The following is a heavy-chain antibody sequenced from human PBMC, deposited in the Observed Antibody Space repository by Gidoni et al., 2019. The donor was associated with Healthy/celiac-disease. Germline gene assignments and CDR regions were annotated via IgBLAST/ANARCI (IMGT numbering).Heavy chain of an antibody. V-gene: IGHV3-9*01. CDR3: ASLRGDYGIYYYYGMDV. CDR1: GLTFDDYA. Sequence: EVQLVESGGGLVQPGRSLRLSCAASGLTFDDYAMHWFRQAPGKGLEWVSGISWNSGSIGYADSVKGRFTISRDNAKNSLYLQMNSLRAEDTALYYCASLRGDYGIYYYYGMDVWGQGTTVTVSS. D-gene: IGHD2-21*02. J-gene: IGHJ6*02. CDR2: ISWNSGSI.